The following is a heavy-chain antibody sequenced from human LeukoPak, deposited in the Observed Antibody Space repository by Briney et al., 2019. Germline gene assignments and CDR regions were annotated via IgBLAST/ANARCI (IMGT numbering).Heavy chain of an antibody. CDR1: GFTFSSYA. J-gene: IGHJ4*02. D-gene: IGHD6-13*01. CDR3: AKVIASIPSYSSSWYGIDY. Sequence: PGGSLRLSCAASGFTFSSYAMSWVRQAPGEGLEWVSAISGSGGSTYYADSVKGRFTISRDNSKNTLYLQMNSLRAEDTAVYYCAKVIASIPSYSSSWYGIDYWGQGTLVTVSS. V-gene: IGHV3-23*01. CDR2: ISGSGGST.